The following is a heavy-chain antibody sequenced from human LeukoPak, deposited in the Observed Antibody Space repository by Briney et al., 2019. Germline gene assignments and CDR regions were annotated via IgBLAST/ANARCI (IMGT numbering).Heavy chain of an antibody. CDR1: GYSISSGYH. V-gene: IGHV4-38-2*02. CDR3: ARGPNSTGWYPH. D-gene: IGHD6-19*01. Sequence: SETLSLTCTVSGYSISSGYHWGWIRQPPGKGLEWIGEINHIGSTNYNPSLKSRVTISVDTSKNRFSLKLTSVTAADAAIYYCARGPNSTGWYPHWGQGTLVTVSS. CDR2: INHIGST. J-gene: IGHJ4*02.